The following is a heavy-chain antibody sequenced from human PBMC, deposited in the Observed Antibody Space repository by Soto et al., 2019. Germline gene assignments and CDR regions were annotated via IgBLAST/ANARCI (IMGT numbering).Heavy chain of an antibody. CDR1: GFTFSSYA. CDR2: ISGSGGST. V-gene: IGHV3-23*01. CDR3: AKGPPLGYCSSTSCYRVDY. Sequence: GVSLRLSCAASGFTFSSYAMSWVRQAPGKGLEWVSAISGSGGSTYYADSVKGRFTISRDNSKNTLYLQMNSLRAEDTAVYYCAKGPPLGYCSSTSCYRVDYWGQGTLVTVSS. D-gene: IGHD2-2*01. J-gene: IGHJ4*02.